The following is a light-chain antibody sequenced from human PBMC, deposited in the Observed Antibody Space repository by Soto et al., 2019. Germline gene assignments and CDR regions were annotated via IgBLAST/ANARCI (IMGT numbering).Light chain of an antibody. J-gene: IGKJ1*01. V-gene: IGKV3-11*01. Sequence: EIVLIQSPATVSLSRGERGSLSCTSSQSVGSYLAWYQHKPGQAPRLLISGASSRATGIPDRFSVSGSGTDFTLSITSLEPEDFAAYYCRYGHSPPWTFAQGTNV. CDR3: RYGHSPPWT. CDR1: QSVGSY. CDR2: GAS.